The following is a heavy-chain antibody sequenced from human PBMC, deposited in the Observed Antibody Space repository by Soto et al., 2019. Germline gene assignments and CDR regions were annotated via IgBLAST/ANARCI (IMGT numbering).Heavy chain of an antibody. Sequence: GGSLRLSCAASGFTFSSYAMSWVRQAPGKGLEWVSAISGSGGSTYYADSVKGRFTISRDNSKNTLYLQMNSLRAEDTAVYYCAKDPLQERPLDIVVVVAAKEEDWFDPWGQGTLVTVSS. J-gene: IGHJ5*02. CDR1: GFTFSSYA. D-gene: IGHD2-15*01. CDR2: ISGSGGST. CDR3: AKDPLQERPLDIVVVVAAKEEDWFDP. V-gene: IGHV3-23*01.